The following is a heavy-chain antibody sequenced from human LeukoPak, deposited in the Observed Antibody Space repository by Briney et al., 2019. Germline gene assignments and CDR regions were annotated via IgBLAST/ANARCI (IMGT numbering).Heavy chain of an antibody. J-gene: IGHJ5*02. CDR2: IIPIFGIA. D-gene: IGHD2-2*01. V-gene: IGHV1-69*04. Sequence: SVKVSCKASGGTLSSYAISWVRQAPGQGLEWMGRIIPIFGIANYAQKFQGRVTITADKSTSTAYMELSSLRSEDTAVYYCARDRVVVVPAAGFDPWGQGTLVTVSS. CDR3: ARDRVVVVPAAGFDP. CDR1: GGTLSSYA.